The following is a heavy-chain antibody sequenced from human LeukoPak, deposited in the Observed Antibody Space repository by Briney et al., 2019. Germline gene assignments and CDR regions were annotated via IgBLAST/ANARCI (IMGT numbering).Heavy chain of an antibody. CDR2: IWYDGSNK. Sequence: GGSLRLSCAASGFTFSRYWMTWVRQAPGKGLEWVAVIWYDGSNKYYADSVKGRFTISRDNSKNTLYLQMNSLRAEDTAVYYRARDGGVDAFDIWGRGTMVAVLS. V-gene: IGHV3-33*08. J-gene: IGHJ3*02. D-gene: IGHD3-3*01. CDR3: ARDGGVDAFDI. CDR1: GFTFSRYW.